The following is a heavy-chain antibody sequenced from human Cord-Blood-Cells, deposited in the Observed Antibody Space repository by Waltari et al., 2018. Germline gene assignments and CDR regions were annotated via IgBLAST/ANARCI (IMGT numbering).Heavy chain of an antibody. J-gene: IGHJ4*02. D-gene: IGHD6-13*01. CDR1: GGSISSSSSS. Sequence: QLQLPESGPGLVKPSETLSLTCTVPGGSISSSSSSWGWIHQPPGKGLEWIGSIYYSGSTYYNPSLKSRVTISVDTSKNQFSLKLSSVTAADTAVYYCARLAAAGTGLWDYWGQGTLVTVSS. CDR2: IYYSGST. V-gene: IGHV4-39*07. CDR3: ARLAAAGTGLWDY.